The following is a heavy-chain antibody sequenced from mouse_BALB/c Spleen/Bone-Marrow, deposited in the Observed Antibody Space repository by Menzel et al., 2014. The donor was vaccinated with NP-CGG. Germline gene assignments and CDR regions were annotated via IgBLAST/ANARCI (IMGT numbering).Heavy chain of an antibody. D-gene: IGHD2-3*01. J-gene: IGHJ3*01. V-gene: IGHV4-1*02. CDR1: GFDFSGFW. CDR2: INPDSSTI. Sequence: EVQLVESGGGLVQPGRSLKPSCAASGFDFSGFWMGWVRQAPGKGLEWIGEINPDSSTINYTPSLKDRFIISRDNAKNTLYLQMSKVRSEDTALYYCARLGYYGGFAYWGQGTLVTVSA. CDR3: ARLGYYGGFAY.